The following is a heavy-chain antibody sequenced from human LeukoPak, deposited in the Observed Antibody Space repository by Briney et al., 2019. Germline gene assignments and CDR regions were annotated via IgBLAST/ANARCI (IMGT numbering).Heavy chain of an antibody. V-gene: IGHV4-34*01. D-gene: IGHD5-18*01. CDR2: INHSGST. J-gene: IGHJ4*02. CDR3: ARATRGYSYGPLGC. Sequence: SETLSLTCAVYGGSFSGYYWSWIRQPPGKGLEWIGEINHSGSTNYNPSLKSRVTISVDTSKNQFSLKLSSVTAADTAVYYCARATRGYSYGPLGCWGQGTLDTVSS. CDR1: GGSFSGYY.